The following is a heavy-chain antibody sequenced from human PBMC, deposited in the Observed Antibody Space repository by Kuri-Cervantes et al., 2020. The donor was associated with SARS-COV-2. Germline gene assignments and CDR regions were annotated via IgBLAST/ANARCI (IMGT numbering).Heavy chain of an antibody. Sequence: SETLSLTCTVSGGSISSYYWSWIRQPPGKGLEWIGYIYYSGSTNYNPSLKSRVTISVDTSKNQFSLKLSSVTAADTAVYYCARRPLGFDIWGQGTMVPVSS. CDR1: GGSISSYY. V-gene: IGHV4-59*12. J-gene: IGHJ3*02. CDR3: ARRPLGFDI. D-gene: IGHD6-25*01. CDR2: IYYSGST.